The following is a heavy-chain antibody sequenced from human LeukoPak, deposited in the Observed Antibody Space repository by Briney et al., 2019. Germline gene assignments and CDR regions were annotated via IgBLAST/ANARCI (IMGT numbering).Heavy chain of an antibody. J-gene: IGHJ4*02. V-gene: IGHV3-11*06. CDR1: GFTFSDYY. D-gene: IGHD3-22*01. CDR2: IPSTSSYT. CDR3: AREHSGGGNYYDSSGYYRSFDY. Sequence: GGSLRLSCAASGFTFSDYYMSWIRQAPGKGLEWVSYIPSTSSYTSYADSVKGRFTVSRDNAKNSLYLQMNSLRVEDTAVYYCAREHSGGGNYYDSSGYYRSFDYWGQGTPVTVSS.